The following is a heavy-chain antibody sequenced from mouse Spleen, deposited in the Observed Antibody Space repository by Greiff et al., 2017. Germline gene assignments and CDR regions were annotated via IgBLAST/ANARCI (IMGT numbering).Heavy chain of an antibody. Sequence: EVMLVESGGGLVQPKGSLKLSCAASGFSFNTYAMNWVRQAPGKGLEWVARIRSKSNNYATYYADSVKDRFTISRDDSESMLYLQMNNLKTEDTAMYYCVRHGTGFAYWGQGTLVTVSA. J-gene: IGHJ3*01. V-gene: IGHV10-1*01. D-gene: IGHD4-1*01. CDR2: IRSKSNNYAT. CDR1: GFSFNTYA. CDR3: VRHGTGFAY.